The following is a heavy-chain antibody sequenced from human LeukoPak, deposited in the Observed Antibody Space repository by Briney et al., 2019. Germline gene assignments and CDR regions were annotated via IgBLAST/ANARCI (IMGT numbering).Heavy chain of an antibody. CDR2: INPNSGGT. V-gene: IGHV1-2*02. Sequence: ASVKVSCKASGYTFTGYYMHWVRQAPGQGLEWMGWINPNSGGTNYAQKFQGRVTMTRDTSISTAYMELSRLRSDDTAVYYCARGGDGYNPRGYYYYMDVWGKGTTVTISS. J-gene: IGHJ6*03. D-gene: IGHD5-24*01. CDR1: GYTFTGYY. CDR3: ARGGDGYNPRGYYYYMDV.